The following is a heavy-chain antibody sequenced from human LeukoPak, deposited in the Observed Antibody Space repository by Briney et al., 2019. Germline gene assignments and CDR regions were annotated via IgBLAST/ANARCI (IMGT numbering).Heavy chain of an antibody. D-gene: IGHD2-15*01. CDR1: GFSFSSYS. Sequence: GGSLRLSCVASGFSFSSYSIHWVRRVPGKGLEWVAVMSVNGVNKYYADSVRGRFTVSRDISKNTQFLQMDSLRFEDTAVYFCVRESCSGGSCTYDPFDIWGHGTMVTVST. J-gene: IGHJ3*02. CDR3: VRESCSGGSCTYDPFDI. CDR2: MSVNGVNK. V-gene: IGHV3-30-3*01.